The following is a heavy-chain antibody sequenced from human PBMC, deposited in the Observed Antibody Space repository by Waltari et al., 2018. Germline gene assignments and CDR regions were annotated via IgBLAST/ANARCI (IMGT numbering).Heavy chain of an antibody. CDR2: IYHSGST. D-gene: IGHD4-17*01. J-gene: IGHJ3*02. Sequence: QVQLQESGPGLVKPSGTLSLTCAVPGCSISSSNCWSWVRQPPGKGLEWIGEIYHSGSTNYNPSLKSRVTISVDKSKNQFSLKLSSVTAADTAVYYCARWGLRWHGGAFDIWGQGTMVTVSS. CDR3: ARWGLRWHGGAFDI. CDR1: GCSISSSNC. V-gene: IGHV4-4*02.